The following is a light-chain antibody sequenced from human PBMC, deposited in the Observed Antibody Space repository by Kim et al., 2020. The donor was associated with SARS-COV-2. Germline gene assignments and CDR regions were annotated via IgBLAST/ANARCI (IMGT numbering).Light chain of an antibody. V-gene: IGKV1-5*03. CDR1: QTIKSW. J-gene: IGKJ2*01. CDR3: QQYNSYPYT. Sequence: DIQMTQSPSTLSASVGDRVTIACRASQTIKSWLAWYQQKPGKAPKLLIYRASSLESGVPSRFSGSGSGTEFTLTISSLQPDDFATYYCQQYNSYPYTFGRGTKLEI. CDR2: RAS.